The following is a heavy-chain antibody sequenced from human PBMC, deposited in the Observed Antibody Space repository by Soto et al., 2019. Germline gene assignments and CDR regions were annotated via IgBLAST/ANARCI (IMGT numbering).Heavy chain of an antibody. V-gene: IGHV3-30-3*01. CDR2: ISYDGSNK. J-gene: IGHJ4*02. Sequence: PGGSLRLSCAASGFTFSSYAMHWVRQAPGKGLEWVAVISYDGSNKYYADSVKGRFTISRDNSKNTLYLQMNSLRAEDTAVYYCARLSVATTVGLDYWGQGTLVTVSS. CDR3: ARLSVATTVGLDY. D-gene: IGHD5-12*01. CDR1: GFTFSSYA.